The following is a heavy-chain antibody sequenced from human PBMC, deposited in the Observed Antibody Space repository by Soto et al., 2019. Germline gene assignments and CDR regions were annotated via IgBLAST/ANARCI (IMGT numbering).Heavy chain of an antibody. D-gene: IGHD3-16*02. J-gene: IGHJ1*01. V-gene: IGHV3-23*04. CDR2: ISGNKMTT. CDR1: GFSFSEYG. Sequence: EIQLVESGGGLAQPGGSLRLSCVASGFSFSEYGMSWVRQTPQKTLEWVASISGNKMTTFYPDSVKGRFFISRDNSDNTLHLQMNSLRADDTAIYYCAKRRLNTITSLSDWWGQGVQVTVSS. CDR3: AKRRLNTITSLSDW.